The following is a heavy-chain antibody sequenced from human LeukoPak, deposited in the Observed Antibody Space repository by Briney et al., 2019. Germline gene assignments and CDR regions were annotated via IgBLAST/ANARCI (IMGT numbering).Heavy chain of an antibody. CDR2: IKQDGSKK. V-gene: IGHV3-7*04. Sequence: GGSLRLSCVASGFPFSSYWMTWVRQAPGKGLEWVANIKQDGSKKSYVDSVKGRFTISRDNARNSLYLQMNSLRAEDTAIYYCARVGYIDEGIDYWGQGTLVTVSS. CDR1: GFPFSSYW. J-gene: IGHJ4*02. CDR3: ARVGYIDEGIDY. D-gene: IGHD5-24*01.